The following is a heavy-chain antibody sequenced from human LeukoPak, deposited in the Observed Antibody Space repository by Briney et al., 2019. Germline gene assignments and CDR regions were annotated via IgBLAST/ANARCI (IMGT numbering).Heavy chain of an antibody. J-gene: IGHJ4*02. CDR1: GVTFSSYE. CDR3: ARGGPTFDY. CDR2: ISSTRSTI. V-gene: IGHV3-48*03. D-gene: IGHD1-26*01. Sequence: GGALRLSCAASGVTFSSYEMRWGRQAPGEGLELVSYISSTRSTIYSPASVTARFTISSANATTSLYLQMHSLRAEDTAVYFCARGGPTFDYWGQGTLVTVSS.